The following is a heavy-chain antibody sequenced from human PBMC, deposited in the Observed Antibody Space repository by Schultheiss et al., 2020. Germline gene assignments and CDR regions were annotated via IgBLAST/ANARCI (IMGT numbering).Heavy chain of an antibody. J-gene: IGHJ6*04. CDR3: ARDALEYSSSEQGDGMDV. CDR2: IIPILGIA. D-gene: IGHD6-6*01. Sequence: SVKVSCKASGGTFSSYAISWVRQAPGQGLEWMGGIIPILGIANYAQKFQGRVTITADKSTSTAYMELSSLRSEDTAVYYCARDALEYSSSEQGDGMDVWGEGTTVIVPA. V-gene: IGHV1-69*10. CDR1: GGTFSSYA.